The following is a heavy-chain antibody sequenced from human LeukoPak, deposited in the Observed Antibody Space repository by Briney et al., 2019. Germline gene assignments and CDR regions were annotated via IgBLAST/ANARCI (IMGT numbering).Heavy chain of an antibody. J-gene: IGHJ2*01. V-gene: IGHV1-69*05. CDR2: IIPIFGTA. CDR1: AGTFSSYA. D-gene: IGHD3-10*01. CDR3: ARGPYGALHWYFDL. Sequence: SVKVSCKASAGTFSSYAISWVRQAPGQGLERVGGIIPIFGTANYAQKFQGRVTVTTDESTSTAYMELSSLRSEDTAVYYCARGPYGALHWYFDLWGRGTLVTVSS.